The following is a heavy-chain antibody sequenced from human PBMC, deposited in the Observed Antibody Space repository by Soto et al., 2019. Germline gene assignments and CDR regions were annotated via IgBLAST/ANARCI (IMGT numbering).Heavy chain of an antibody. V-gene: IGHV6-1*01. D-gene: IGHD6-19*01. CDR1: GDSVSSNSAA. CDR2: TYYRSKWYN. J-gene: IGHJ6*02. Sequence: SQTLSLTCVISGDSVSSNSAAWNWIRQSPSRGLEWLGRTYYRSKWYNDYAVSVKSRITINPDTSKNQFSLQLNSVTPEDTAVYYCARDLTGIAVAGLYYYYYGMDVWGQGTTVTVSS. CDR3: ARDLTGIAVAGLYYYYYGMDV.